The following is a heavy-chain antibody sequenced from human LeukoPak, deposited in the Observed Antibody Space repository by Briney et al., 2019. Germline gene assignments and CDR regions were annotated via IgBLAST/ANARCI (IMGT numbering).Heavy chain of an antibody. CDR2: ISGSGGST. CDR1: GFTFSIYA. J-gene: IGHJ4*02. D-gene: IGHD3-22*01. Sequence: PGGSLRLSCAASGFTFSIYAMSWVRQAPGKGLEWVSAISGSGGSTYYADSVKGRFTISRDNSKNTLYLQMNSLRAEDTAVYYCAKVPTYYYDSSGLYYFDYWGQGTLVTVSS. V-gene: IGHV3-23*01. CDR3: AKVPTYYYDSSGLYYFDY.